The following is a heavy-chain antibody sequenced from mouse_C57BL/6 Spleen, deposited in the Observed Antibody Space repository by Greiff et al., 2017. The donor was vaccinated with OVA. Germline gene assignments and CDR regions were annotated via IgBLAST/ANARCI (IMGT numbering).Heavy chain of an antibody. CDR1: GFSLTSYG. J-gene: IGHJ4*01. CDR3: AKNPLYDYGYAMDY. Sequence: VQLQQSGPGLVQPSQSLSITCTVSGFSLTSYGVHWVRQSPGKGLEWLGVIWRGGSTDYNAAFMSRLSITKDNSKSQVFFKMNSLQADDTAIYYCAKNPLYDYGYAMDYWGQGTSVTVSS. CDR2: IWRGGST. V-gene: IGHV2-5*01. D-gene: IGHD2-4*01.